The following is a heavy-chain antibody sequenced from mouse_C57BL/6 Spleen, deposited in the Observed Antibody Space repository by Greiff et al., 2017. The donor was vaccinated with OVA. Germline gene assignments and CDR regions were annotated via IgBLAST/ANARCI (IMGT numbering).Heavy chain of an antibody. CDR1: GYTFTSYW. D-gene: IGHD2-5*01. CDR3: ARHYSNYHYYAMDY. Sequence: QVQLQQPGAELVKPGASVKLSCKASGYTFTSYWMQWVKQRPGQGLEWIGEIDPSDSYTNYNQKFKGQATLTVDTSSSTAYMQLSSLTSEDSAVYYCARHYSNYHYYAMDYWGQGTSVTVSS. V-gene: IGHV1-50*01. J-gene: IGHJ4*01. CDR2: IDPSDSYT.